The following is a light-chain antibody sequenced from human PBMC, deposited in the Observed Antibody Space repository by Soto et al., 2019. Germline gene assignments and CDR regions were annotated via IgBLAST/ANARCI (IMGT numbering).Light chain of an antibody. CDR3: QQRYT. CDR1: QSISSY. V-gene: IGKV1-39*01. CDR2: AAS. Sequence: DIQMTQSPSTLSASVGDRVNLTCRASQSISSYLNWYQQKPGKAPKLLIYAASSLQSGVPSRFSGSGSGTDFTLTISSLQPEDFATYYCQQRYTFGQGTKLEIK. J-gene: IGKJ2*01.